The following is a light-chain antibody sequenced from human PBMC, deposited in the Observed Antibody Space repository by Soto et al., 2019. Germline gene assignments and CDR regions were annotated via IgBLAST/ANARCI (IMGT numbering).Light chain of an antibody. V-gene: IGLV1-44*01. Sequence: QAVVTQPPSASGTPGQRVTISCSGTSSNIGNNIVNWYQQLPGTAPKLLIYNNNQRPSGVPDRFSGSKSGTSASLAISGLQSEDEADYYCATWDDSLSGWVSGGGTKLTVL. CDR3: ATWDDSLSGWV. CDR2: NNN. J-gene: IGLJ3*02. CDR1: SSNIGNNI.